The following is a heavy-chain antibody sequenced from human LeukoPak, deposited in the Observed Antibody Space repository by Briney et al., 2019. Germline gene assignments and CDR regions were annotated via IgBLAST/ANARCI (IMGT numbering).Heavy chain of an antibody. D-gene: IGHD6-25*01. CDR2: IKQDGGEK. CDR3: ARHSRGYDY. V-gene: IGHV3-7*05. Sequence: GGSLRLSCAASGFTFSSYWMNWVRQAPGKGLEWVANIKQDGGEKYYVDSVRGRFTISRDNAKNALYLQMNSLRAEVTAVYYCARHSRGYDYWGQGTLVTVSS. CDR1: GFTFSSYW. J-gene: IGHJ4*02.